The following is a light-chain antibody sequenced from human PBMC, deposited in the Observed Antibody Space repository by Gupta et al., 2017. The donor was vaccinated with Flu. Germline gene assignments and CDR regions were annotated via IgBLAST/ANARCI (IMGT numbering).Light chain of an antibody. CDR1: QGRVYKDGNTY. J-gene: IGKJ1*01. CDR3: KQGRHCPCA. Sequence: VAIGQPSPSSCSTSQGRVYKDGNTYLDWFQQRPGQSPRRLIYHGSYRDSGVPDRFSGSGSGTNFTLKISSVEAEDFGIYCCKQGRHCPCAFGQGTTVEIK. V-gene: IGKV2-30*01. CDR2: HGS.